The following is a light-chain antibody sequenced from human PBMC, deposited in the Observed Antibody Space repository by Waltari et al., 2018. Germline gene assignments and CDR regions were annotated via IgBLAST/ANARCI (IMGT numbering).Light chain of an antibody. CDR3: QQRGDWPIT. Sequence: EVVLTQSPATLSLSPGERATLSCRASQSVSSYLVWYQQKADQAPRLLIYEASKRATGIPARFSGSGSGTDFTLTISSLEPEDFAIYYGQQRGDWPITFGQGTRLETK. CDR2: EAS. J-gene: IGKJ5*01. V-gene: IGKV3-11*01. CDR1: QSVSSY.